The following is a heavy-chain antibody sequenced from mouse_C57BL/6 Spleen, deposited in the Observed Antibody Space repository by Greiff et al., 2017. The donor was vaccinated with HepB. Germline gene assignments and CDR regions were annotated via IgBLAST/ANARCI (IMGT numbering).Heavy chain of an antibody. CDR2: IYPRSGNT. V-gene: IGHV1-81*01. CDR1: GYTFTSYG. D-gene: IGHD2-5*01. J-gene: IGHJ1*03. CDR3: ARRGSNYVWYFDV. Sequence: VKLQESGAELARPGASVKLSCKASGYTFTSYGISWVKQRTGQGLEWIGEIYPRSGNTYYNEKFKGKATLTADKSSSTAYMELRSLTSEDSAVYFCARRGSNYVWYFDVWGTGTTVTVSS.